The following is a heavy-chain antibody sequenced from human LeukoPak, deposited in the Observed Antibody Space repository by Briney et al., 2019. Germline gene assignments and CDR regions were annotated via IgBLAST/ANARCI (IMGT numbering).Heavy chain of an antibody. D-gene: IGHD1-7*01. CDR2: IIPIFGTA. V-gene: IGHV1-69*13. CDR1: GGTFSSYA. CDR3: ARVELTGWYFDL. J-gene: IGHJ2*01. Sequence: SVKVSCTASGGTFSSYAISWVRQAPGQGLEWMGGIIPIFGTANYAQKFQGRVTITADESTSTAYMELSSLRSEDTAVYYCARVELTGWYFDLWGRGTLVTVSS.